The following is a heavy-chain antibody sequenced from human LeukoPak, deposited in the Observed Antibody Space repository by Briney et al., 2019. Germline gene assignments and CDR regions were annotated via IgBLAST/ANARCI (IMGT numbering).Heavy chain of an antibody. V-gene: IGHV3-23*01. Sequence: PGGSLRLSCAASGFTFSNHAMTWVRQAPGKGLEWVSNISDRGTSINYAVSVKGRFSISRDNAKNTLYLQMNSLRDEDTAVYYCVRNDTSGVGLDYWGQGSLVTVSP. CDR1: GFTFSNHA. CDR2: ISDRGTSI. J-gene: IGHJ4*02. CDR3: VRNDTSGVGLDY. D-gene: IGHD3-3*01.